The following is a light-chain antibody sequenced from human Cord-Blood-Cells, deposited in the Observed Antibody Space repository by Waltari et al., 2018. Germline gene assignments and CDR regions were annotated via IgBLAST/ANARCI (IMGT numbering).Light chain of an antibody. Sequence: EIVLTQSPGTLSLSPVERAPLSCRASQRVSSSYLAWYQQKPGQAPRLLIYGASSRATGIPDRCSGSGSGTDFTLTIIRLEPEDFAVYYCQQYGSSPRTFGQGTKVEIK. J-gene: IGKJ1*01. CDR1: QRVSSSY. CDR3: QQYGSSPRT. V-gene: IGKV3-20*01. CDR2: GAS.